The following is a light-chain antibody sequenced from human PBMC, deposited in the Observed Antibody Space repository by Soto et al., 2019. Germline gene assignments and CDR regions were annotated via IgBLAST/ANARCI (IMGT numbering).Light chain of an antibody. CDR3: QQRSNWAT. CDR1: QNIDGNF. J-gene: IGKJ3*01. V-gene: IGKV3D-20*02. Sequence: EIVLTQSPGTLSLSPGERATLSCRASQNIDGNFLVWHQQKPGQAPRLLINAAFTRATGIPDRFSGSGSGTDFTLTISRLEPEDFAVYYCQQRSNWATFGPGTKVDIK. CDR2: AAF.